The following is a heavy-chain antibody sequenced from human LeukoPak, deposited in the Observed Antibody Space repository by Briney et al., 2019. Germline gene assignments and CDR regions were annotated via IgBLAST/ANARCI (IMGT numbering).Heavy chain of an antibody. J-gene: IGHJ6*02. Sequence: PGGSLRLSCEVSGFTVSSNYMSWVRQAPGKGLEWVAVISCDGSNKYYADSVKGRFTISRDNSKNTLYLQMNSLRAEDTAVYYCARDNLELPPAPYYYYGMDVWGQGTTVTVSS. CDR1: GFTVSSNY. D-gene: IGHD1-7*01. CDR2: ISCDGSNK. V-gene: IGHV3-30-3*01. CDR3: ARDNLELPPAPYYYYGMDV.